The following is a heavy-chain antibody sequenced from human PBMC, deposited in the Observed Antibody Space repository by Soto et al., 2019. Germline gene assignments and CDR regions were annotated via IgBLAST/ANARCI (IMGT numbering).Heavy chain of an antibody. D-gene: IGHD2-15*01. Sequence: DVQLLESGGGLVQPEGSPRLSCAASGFTFSSYAMGWVRQGPGKGLEWVAVVSIGGSTHYADSVRGRFTISRDNSKNTLSLQMNSLTAEDTAVYFCAKRRGAGGHFDYWGQGALVTVSS. CDR3: AKRRGAGGHFDY. CDR2: VSIGGST. CDR1: GFTFSSYA. V-gene: IGHV3-23*01. J-gene: IGHJ4*02.